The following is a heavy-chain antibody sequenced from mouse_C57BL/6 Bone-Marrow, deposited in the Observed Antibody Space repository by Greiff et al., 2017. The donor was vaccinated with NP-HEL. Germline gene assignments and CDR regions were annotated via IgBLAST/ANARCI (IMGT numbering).Heavy chain of an antibody. V-gene: IGHV1-9*01. CDR2: ILPGSGST. D-gene: IGHD1-1*01. J-gene: IGHJ2*01. CDR1: GYTFTGYW. Sequence: QVQLQQSGAELLKPGASVKLSCKATGYTFTGYWIEWVKQRPGHGLEWIGEILPGSGSTNYNEKFKGKATFTADTSSNTAYMQLSSLTPEDAAIYYCARKVLTTGRYYFDYWGQGTTLTVSS. CDR3: ARKVLTTGRYYFDY.